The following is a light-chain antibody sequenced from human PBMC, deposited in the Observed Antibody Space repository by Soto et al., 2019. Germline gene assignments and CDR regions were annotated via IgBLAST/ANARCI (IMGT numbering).Light chain of an antibody. CDR3: QQYGSSPLT. V-gene: IGKV3-20*01. J-gene: IGKJ4*01. Sequence: DIVLTQSPGTLSLSAGERATLSCRASQRVISSSLAWYQQRPGQAPRLLIYGASIRATGIPDRFSGSGSGTDFTLTISSLEPEDFVVFYCQQYGSSPLTFGGGTKGDIK. CDR1: QRVISSS. CDR2: GAS.